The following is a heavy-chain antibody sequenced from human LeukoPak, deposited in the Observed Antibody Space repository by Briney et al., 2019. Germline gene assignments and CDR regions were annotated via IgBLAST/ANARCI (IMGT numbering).Heavy chain of an antibody. Sequence: GGSLRLSCAASGFTFSSYAMHWVRQAPGKGLEWVAVISYDGSNKYYADSVKGRFTISRDNSKNTLYLQMNSLRAEDTAVYYCARDLTELVCYYGMDVWGQGTTVTVSS. V-gene: IGHV3-30-3*01. CDR1: GFTFSSYA. CDR2: ISYDGSNK. D-gene: IGHD1-26*01. CDR3: ARDLTELVCYYGMDV. J-gene: IGHJ6*02.